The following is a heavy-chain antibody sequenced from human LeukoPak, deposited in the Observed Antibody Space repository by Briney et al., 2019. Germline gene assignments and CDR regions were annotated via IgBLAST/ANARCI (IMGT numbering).Heavy chain of an antibody. CDR2: FDPEDGET. V-gene: IGHV1-24*01. J-gene: IGHJ3*02. CDR3: AYYYYDSSGPLLDAFDI. D-gene: IGHD3-22*01. Sequence: GASVKVSCKVSGYTLTELSMHWVRQAPGKGLEWMGGFDPEDGETIYAQKFQGRVTMTEDTSTDTAYMELSSLRSEDTAVYYCAYYYYDSSGPLLDAFDIWGQGTMVTVSS. CDR1: GYTLTELS.